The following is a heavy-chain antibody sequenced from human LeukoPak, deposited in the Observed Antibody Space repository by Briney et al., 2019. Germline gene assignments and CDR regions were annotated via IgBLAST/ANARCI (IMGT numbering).Heavy chain of an antibody. V-gene: IGHV3-7*01. D-gene: IGHD4-17*01. CDR3: ASSRYGDYDHPFVY. CDR1: GFTFSSYW. CDR2: IKQDGSEK. Sequence: QPGGSLRLSCAASGFTFSSYWMSWVRQAPGKGLEWVANIKQDGSEKYYVDSVKGRFTISRDNAKNSLYLQMNSLRAEDTAVYYCASSRYGDYDHPFVYWGKGTLVPVSS. J-gene: IGHJ4*02.